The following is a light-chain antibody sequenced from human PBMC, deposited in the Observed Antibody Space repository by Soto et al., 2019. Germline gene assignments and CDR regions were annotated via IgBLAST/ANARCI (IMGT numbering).Light chain of an antibody. V-gene: IGKV3-11*01. CDR2: DAS. CDR1: QSVRSY. Sequence: EIVLTQSPATLSLSPGERATLSCRASQSVRSYLAWYRQKPGQAPRLLIYDASNRATGIPARFRGSGSGTDFTLTISSLEPEDFAVYYCQQRSNWPLLTFGGGTKVDIK. CDR3: QQRSNWPLLT. J-gene: IGKJ4*01.